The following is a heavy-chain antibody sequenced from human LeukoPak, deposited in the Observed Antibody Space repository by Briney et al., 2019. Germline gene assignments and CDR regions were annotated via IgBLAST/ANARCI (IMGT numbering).Heavy chain of an antibody. V-gene: IGHV3-21*01. D-gene: IGHD3-22*01. CDR2: ISSSSSYI. J-gene: IGHJ4*02. CDR1: GFTFSSYS. Sequence: PGGSLRLSCAASGFTFSSYSMNWVRQAPGKGLDWVSSISSSSSYIYYADSVKGRFTISRDNAKNSLYLQMNSLRAEDTAVYYCARDSTTYYYDSSGSESAAASWGQGTLVTVSS. CDR3: ARDSTTYYYDSSGSESAAAS.